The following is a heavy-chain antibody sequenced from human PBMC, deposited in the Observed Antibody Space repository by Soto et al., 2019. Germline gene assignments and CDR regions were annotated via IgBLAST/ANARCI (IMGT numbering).Heavy chain of an antibody. CDR1: GFTFTIYA. D-gene: IGHD3-3*02. CDR3: AKDGDSISRNKPLEY. Sequence: GGSLRLSCAASGFTFTIYAMCLVRQSPGKGLEWVSSISVSGDRTFYADSVKGRFTISRDNSRNTLHLQMNSLRAEDTAVYYCAKDGDSISRNKPLEYWGQGTLVTLSS. J-gene: IGHJ4*02. CDR2: ISVSGDRT. V-gene: IGHV3-23*01.